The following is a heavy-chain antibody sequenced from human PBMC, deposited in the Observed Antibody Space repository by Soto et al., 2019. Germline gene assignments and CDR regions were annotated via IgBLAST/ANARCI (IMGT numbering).Heavy chain of an antibody. CDR2: IYYSGST. D-gene: IGHD4-17*01. CDR1: VCSISSGGYY. CDR3: ASGRRWPHYFDY. J-gene: IGHJ4*02. Sequence: QVQLQESGPGLVKPSQTLSLTCTVSVCSISSGGYYWSWIRQHPGKGMEWIGYIYYSGSTYYNPSLKSRVTISVDTSKNQFSLKLSSVTAADTSVYYCASGRRWPHYFDYWGQGTLVTVSS. V-gene: IGHV4-31*03.